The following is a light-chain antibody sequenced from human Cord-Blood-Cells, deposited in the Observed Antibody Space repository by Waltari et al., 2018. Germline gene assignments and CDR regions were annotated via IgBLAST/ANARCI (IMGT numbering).Light chain of an antibody. CDR3: QQANSFPLT. CDR2: AAS. CDR1: QGISSW. J-gene: IGKJ4*01. Sequence: DIQMTQSPSSVSASVGDRVTLTCRASQGISSWLAWHQQKPGKAPKLLIYAASSLQSGVPSRCSGSGSGTDFTLTISSLQPEDFATYYCQQANSFPLTFGGGTKVEIK. V-gene: IGKV1-12*01.